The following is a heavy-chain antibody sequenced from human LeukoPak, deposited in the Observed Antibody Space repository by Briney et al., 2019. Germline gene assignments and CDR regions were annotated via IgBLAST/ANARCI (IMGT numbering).Heavy chain of an antibody. CDR1: GGSFSGYY. V-gene: IGHV4-34*01. CDR2: INHSGST. Sequence: SETLSLTCAVYGGSFSGYYWSWIRQPPGKGLEWIGEINHSGSTNYNPSLKSRVTISVDTSKNQFSLKLSSVTAADTAVYYCARRSDTDAFDIWGQGTMVTVSS. CDR3: ARRSDTDAFDI. J-gene: IGHJ3*02.